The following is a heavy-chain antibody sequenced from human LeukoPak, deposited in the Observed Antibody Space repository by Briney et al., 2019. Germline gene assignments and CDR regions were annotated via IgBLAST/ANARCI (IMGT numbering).Heavy chain of an antibody. J-gene: IGHJ4*02. CDR1: GFTFSSYG. CDR3: AKDHLPGIVVADRDY. D-gene: IGHD6-19*01. Sequence: GGSLRLSCAASGFTFSSYGMHWVRQAPGKGLEWVAVISYDGSNKYYADSVKGRFTISRDNSKNTVYLQINSLRAEDTAVYYCAKDHLPGIVVADRDYWGQGTLVTVSS. V-gene: IGHV3-30*18. CDR2: ISYDGSNK.